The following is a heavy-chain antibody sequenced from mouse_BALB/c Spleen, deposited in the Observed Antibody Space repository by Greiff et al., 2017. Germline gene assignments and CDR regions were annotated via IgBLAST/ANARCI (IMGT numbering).Heavy chain of an antibody. V-gene: IGHV5-4*02. J-gene: IGHJ4*01. Sequence: EVQLVESGGGLVKPGGSLKLSCAASGFTFSDYYLYWVRQTPEKRLEWVATISDGGSYTYYPDRVKGRFTISRDNAKNNLYLQMSSLKSEDTAMYYCARGDDGYYAMDYWGQGTAVTVSS. CDR2: ISDGGSYT. CDR1: GFTFSDYY. CDR3: ARGDDGYYAMDY. D-gene: IGHD2-3*01.